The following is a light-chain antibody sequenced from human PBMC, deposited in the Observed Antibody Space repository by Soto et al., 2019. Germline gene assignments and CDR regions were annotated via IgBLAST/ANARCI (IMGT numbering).Light chain of an antibody. CDR2: AAS. CDR1: QSVGRNY. J-gene: IGKJ1*01. V-gene: IGKV3-20*01. Sequence: EIVLTQFPGTLSLSPGERATLSCRASQSVGRNYVAWYQQKPGQAPRVIIYAASTRASGIPDRFSGSGSGSDFTITISRLEPEDFAVHYCQQYGTSAWAVGQGTRAAIK. CDR3: QQYGTSAWA.